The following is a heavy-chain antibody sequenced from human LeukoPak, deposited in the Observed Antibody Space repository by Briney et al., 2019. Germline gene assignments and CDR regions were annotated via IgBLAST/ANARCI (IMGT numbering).Heavy chain of an antibody. D-gene: IGHD4-17*01. Sequence: SETLSLTCAVYGGSFSGYYWSWIRQPPGKGLEWIGEINHSGSTNCNPSLKGRVTISVDTSKNQFSLKLSSVTAADTAVYYCARGPYGDHLDYWGQGTLVTVSS. CDR2: INHSGST. J-gene: IGHJ4*02. CDR1: GGSFSGYY. V-gene: IGHV4-34*01. CDR3: ARGPYGDHLDY.